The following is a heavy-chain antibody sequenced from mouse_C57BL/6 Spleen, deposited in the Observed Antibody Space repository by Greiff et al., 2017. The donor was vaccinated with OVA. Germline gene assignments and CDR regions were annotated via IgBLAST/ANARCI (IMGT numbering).Heavy chain of an antibody. CDR2: ISSGSSTI. CDR3: ARKAYYSNYNYFDY. J-gene: IGHJ2*01. D-gene: IGHD2-5*01. V-gene: IGHV5-17*01. CDR1: GFTFSDYG. Sequence: EVQLVESGGGLVKPGGSLKLSCAASGFTFSDYGMHWVRQAPEKGLEWVAYISSGSSTIYYADTVKGRFTISRDNAKITLFLQMTSLRSEDTAMYYCARKAYYSNYNYFDYWGQGTTLTVSS.